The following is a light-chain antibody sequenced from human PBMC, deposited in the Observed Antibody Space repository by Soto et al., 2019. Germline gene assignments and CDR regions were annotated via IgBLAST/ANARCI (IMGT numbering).Light chain of an antibody. CDR2: AAS. CDR3: HKSHGQPT. J-gene: IGKJ3*01. V-gene: IGKV1-39*01. Sequence: DIQMTQAPSSLSASVGDRVTITCRASQSIDNYLNWYQQKPGKAPTLLIYAASNFQSGVTSRFSGSGSGTDFTITISSLQSEDFVIYYCHKSHGQPTFGPGTTGDIK. CDR1: QSIDNY.